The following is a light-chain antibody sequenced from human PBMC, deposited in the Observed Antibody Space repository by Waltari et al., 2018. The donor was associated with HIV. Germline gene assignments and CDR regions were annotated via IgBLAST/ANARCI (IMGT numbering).Light chain of an antibody. V-gene: IGKV1-12*01. CDR3: QQPNSFPLT. Sequence: DIQVTQSPSSVSAFVGDRVTITCRARQDISNRLAWYQQKAGRAPKLLIYAASSLQSGVPSRFSGSGSGTDFTLTITSLQPEDFASYYCQQPNSFPLTFGGGTKVEIK. J-gene: IGKJ4*01. CDR1: QDISNR. CDR2: AAS.